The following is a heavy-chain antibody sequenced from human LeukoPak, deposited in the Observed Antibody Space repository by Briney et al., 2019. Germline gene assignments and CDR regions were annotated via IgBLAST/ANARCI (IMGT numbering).Heavy chain of an antibody. CDR1: GFTFSSYG. CDR3: AKARGYSYGYGMDV. J-gene: IGHJ6*02. CDR2: ISYGGSNK. V-gene: IGHV3-30*18. D-gene: IGHD5-18*01. Sequence: PGGSLRLSCTASGFTFSSYGMHWVRQAPGKGLEWVAVISYGGSNKYYADSVKGRFTISRDNSKNTLYLQMNSLRAEDTAVYYCAKARGYSYGYGMDVWGQGTTVTVSS.